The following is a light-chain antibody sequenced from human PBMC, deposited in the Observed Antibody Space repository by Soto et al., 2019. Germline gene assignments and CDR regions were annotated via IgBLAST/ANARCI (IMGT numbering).Light chain of an antibody. CDR3: HQTYSAPWT. CDR1: QSVSVY. J-gene: IGKJ1*01. Sequence: DIQMTQSPSSLSASIVDTVTIACRASQSVSVYLSWYQQSPGIAPKLLIYKVSSLQGGVPSRFSGRGLGTNFNLTINGLQGEDSAIYYCHQTYSAPWTFGQGTKVEI. V-gene: IGKV1-39*01. CDR2: KVS.